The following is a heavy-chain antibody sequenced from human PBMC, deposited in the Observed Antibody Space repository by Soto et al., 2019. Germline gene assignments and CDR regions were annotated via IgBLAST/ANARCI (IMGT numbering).Heavy chain of an antibody. CDR1: GFTFSTST. J-gene: IGHJ4*02. Sequence: EVQLVESGGGLVKPGESLRLYCEASGFTFSTSTMNWVRQAPGKGLEWVSSITTSTTFYADSVKGRFTISRDNARNSLYLQMNSLRAEDTATYYCARDPAAGDSWGQGTLVTVSS. CDR3: ARDPAAGDS. D-gene: IGHD3-10*01. V-gene: IGHV3-21*01. CDR2: ITTSTT.